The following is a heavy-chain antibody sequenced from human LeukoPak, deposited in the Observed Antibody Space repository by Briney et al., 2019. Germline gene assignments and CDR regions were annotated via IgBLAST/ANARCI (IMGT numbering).Heavy chain of an antibody. Sequence: SETLSLTCTVSGGSITSNYWSWIRQPAGKGLEWIGRIYTSGSTNYNPSLKSRVTMSVDTSKNQFSLKLSSVTAADTAVYYCARDKLLRYDSSGYYWDYYYGMDVWGQGTTVTVSS. V-gene: IGHV4-4*07. D-gene: IGHD3-22*01. CDR2: IYTSGST. J-gene: IGHJ6*02. CDR1: GGSITSNY. CDR3: ARDKLLRYDSSGYYWDYYYGMDV.